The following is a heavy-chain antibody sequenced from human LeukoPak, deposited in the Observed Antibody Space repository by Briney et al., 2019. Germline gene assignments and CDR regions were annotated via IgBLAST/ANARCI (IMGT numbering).Heavy chain of an antibody. CDR1: GGSFSGYY. D-gene: IGHD3-3*01. J-gene: IGHJ6*02. CDR2: INHSGST. Sequence: SETLSLTCAVYGGSFSGYYWSWIRQPPGKGLEWIGEINHSGSTNYNPSLKSRVTISVDTSKNQFSLKLSSVTAADTAVYYCARVKYYDFWSGYVYYYGMDVWGQGTTVTVSS. V-gene: IGHV4-34*01. CDR3: ARVKYYDFWSGYVYYYGMDV.